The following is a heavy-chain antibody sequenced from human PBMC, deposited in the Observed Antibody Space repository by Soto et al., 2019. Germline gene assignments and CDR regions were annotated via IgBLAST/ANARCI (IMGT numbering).Heavy chain of an antibody. Sequence: SETLSLTCTVSGGSISSYYWSWVRQPPGKGLEWIGYIYYSGSTNYNPSLKSRVTISVDTSKNQFSLKLSSVTAADTAVYYCARVSMQQLDYYYYYMDVWGKGTTVTVS. J-gene: IGHJ6*03. D-gene: IGHD6-13*01. CDR3: ARVSMQQLDYYYYYMDV. CDR1: GGSISSYY. CDR2: IYYSGST. V-gene: IGHV4-59*01.